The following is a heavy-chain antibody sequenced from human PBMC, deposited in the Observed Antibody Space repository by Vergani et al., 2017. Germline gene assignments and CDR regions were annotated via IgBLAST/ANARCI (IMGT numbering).Heavy chain of an antibody. D-gene: IGHD3-10*01. CDR2: ISGSGVSA. Sequence: EVQLLESGGGLVQPGGSLRLTCAASEFIFSNYAMNWVRQAPGKGMEWVSVISGSGVSAYYTDSVKGRFTLSRDNSKNMLFLQMNNLRTEDTAIYYCAKQYFVSGNCRLDYWGQGTLVTVSS. CDR3: AKQYFVSGNCRLDY. V-gene: IGHV3-23*01. CDR1: EFIFSNYA. J-gene: IGHJ4*02.